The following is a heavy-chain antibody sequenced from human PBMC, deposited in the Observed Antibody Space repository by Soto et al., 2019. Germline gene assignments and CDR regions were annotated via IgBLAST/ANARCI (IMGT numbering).Heavy chain of an antibody. J-gene: IGHJ4*01. CDR1: EGSSVDGSW. D-gene: IGHD2-8*01. CDR2: IYHTGST. Sequence: THCVPKGVAEGSSVDGSWWSSVRQPPGKGLEWIGEIYHTGSTNYNPSLKSRVTISVDTSKNQFSLKVNSVTVADTVVYYCARRSYTNWPAYWRHGTQVTVSS. V-gene: IGHV4-4*02. CDR3: ARRSYTNWPAY.